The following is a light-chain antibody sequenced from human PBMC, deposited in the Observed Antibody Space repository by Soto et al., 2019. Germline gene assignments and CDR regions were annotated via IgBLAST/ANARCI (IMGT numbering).Light chain of an antibody. V-gene: IGKV1-39*01. J-gene: IGKJ4*01. Sequence: DIQMTQPASSLSASVGARAPIPCRASRSFTNNLNWYQQRPGKAPQLLIYAASNLQSGVPSRFSGSGSGTDFTLTISSLQPEDFASYYCQQTYSTPVTFGGGTKVEIK. CDR1: RSFTNN. CDR2: AAS. CDR3: QQTYSTPVT.